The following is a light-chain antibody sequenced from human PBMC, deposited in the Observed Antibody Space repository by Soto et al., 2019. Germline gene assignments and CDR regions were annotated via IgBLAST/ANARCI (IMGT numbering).Light chain of an antibody. Sequence: DFQMTQSPSTLSASVGDRVTITCRASQNIRSRLAWYQQKPGEAPKLVIYTTSTLQSGVPSRLSGSGSGTDYTLTISSLQPEDFATYSCQQSHSTPRTFGQGTKVDIK. CDR2: TTS. CDR3: QQSHSTPRT. J-gene: IGKJ1*01. CDR1: QNIRSR. V-gene: IGKV1-39*01.